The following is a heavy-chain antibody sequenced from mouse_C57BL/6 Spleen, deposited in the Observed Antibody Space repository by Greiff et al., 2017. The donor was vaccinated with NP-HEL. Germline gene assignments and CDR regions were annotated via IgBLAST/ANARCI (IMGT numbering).Heavy chain of an antibody. CDR3: ARESYGSSPWFAY. V-gene: IGHV1-82*01. Sequence: VQVVESGPELVKPGASVKISCKASGYAFSSSWMNWVKQRPGKGLEWIGRIYPGDGDTNYNGKFKGKATLTADESSSTAYMQLSSLTSEDSAVYFCARESYGSSPWFAYWGQGTLVTVSA. CDR1: GYAFSSSW. D-gene: IGHD1-1*01. CDR2: IYPGDGDT. J-gene: IGHJ3*01.